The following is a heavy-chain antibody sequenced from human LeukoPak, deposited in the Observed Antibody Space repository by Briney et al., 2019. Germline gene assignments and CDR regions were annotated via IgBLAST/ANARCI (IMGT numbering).Heavy chain of an antibody. V-gene: IGHV3-30-3*01. Sequence: PGGSLRLSCAASGFTFSSYAMHWVRQAPGKGLEWVAVISYDGSNKYYADSVKGRLTISRDNSKNTLYLQMNSLRAEDTAVYYCARDERQWLISFDYWGQGTLVTVSS. D-gene: IGHD6-19*01. CDR2: ISYDGSNK. J-gene: IGHJ4*02. CDR1: GFTFSSYA. CDR3: ARDERQWLISFDY.